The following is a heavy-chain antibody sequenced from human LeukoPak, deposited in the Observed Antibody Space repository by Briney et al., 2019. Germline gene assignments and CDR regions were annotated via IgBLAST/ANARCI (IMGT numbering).Heavy chain of an antibody. V-gene: IGHV3-33*01. CDR1: GFTFSSYG. D-gene: IGHD3-10*01. CDR2: IWYDGSNK. Sequence: PGGSLRLSCAASGFTFSSYGMHWVRQAPGKGLEWVAVIWYDGSNKYYADSVKGRFTISRDNSKNTLYLQMNSLRAEDTAVYYCAREASGSPAPFDYWGQGTLVTVSS. J-gene: IGHJ4*02. CDR3: AREASGSPAPFDY.